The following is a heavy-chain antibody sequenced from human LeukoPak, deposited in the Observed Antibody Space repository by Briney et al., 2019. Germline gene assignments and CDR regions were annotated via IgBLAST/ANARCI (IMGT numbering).Heavy chain of an antibody. CDR3: ARGHCSSTGCRVQSGRYMDV. D-gene: IGHD2-2*01. J-gene: IGHJ6*03. Sequence: SETLSLTCAVYGGSFSGYYWSWIRQPPGKGLGWIGEIHHSGSTNYNPSLKSRVTITVDTSKNQFSLKLSSVTAADTAVYYCARGHCSSTGCRVQSGRYMDVWGKGTTVTVSS. CDR2: IHHSGST. V-gene: IGHV4-34*01. CDR1: GGSFSGYY.